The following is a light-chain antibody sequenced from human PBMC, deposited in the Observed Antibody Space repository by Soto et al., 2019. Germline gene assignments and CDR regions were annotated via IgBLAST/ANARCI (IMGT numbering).Light chain of an antibody. V-gene: IGLV3-9*01. CDR1: NIGSKN. Sequence: SYELTQPLSVSVALGQTARITCGGNNIGSKNVHWYQQKPGQAPVLVIYRDSNRPSGIPERFSGSNSGNTATLTISRAQAGDEADYYSQVWDSSTRVFGGGTKLTVL. CDR2: RDS. CDR3: QVWDSSTRV. J-gene: IGLJ3*02.